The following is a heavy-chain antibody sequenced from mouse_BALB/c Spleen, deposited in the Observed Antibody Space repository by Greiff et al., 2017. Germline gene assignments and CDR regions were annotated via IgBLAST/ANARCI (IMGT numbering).Heavy chain of an antibody. V-gene: IGHV2-9*02. CDR1: GFSLTSYG. Sequence: VHLVESGPGLVAPSQSLSITCTVSGFSLTSYGVHWVRQPPGKGLEWLGVIWAGGSTNYNSALMSRLSISKDNSKSQVFLKMNSLQTDDTAMYYCARAHGSSPYFDYWGQGTTLTVSS. J-gene: IGHJ2*01. CDR2: IWAGGST. D-gene: IGHD1-1*01. CDR3: ARAHGSSPYFDY.